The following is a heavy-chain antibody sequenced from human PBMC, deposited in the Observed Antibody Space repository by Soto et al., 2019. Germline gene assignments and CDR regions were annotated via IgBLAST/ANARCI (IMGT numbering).Heavy chain of an antibody. J-gene: IGHJ3*02. D-gene: IGHD5-18*01. CDR2: INPSGGST. CDR3: ARDQSGYSYGFGDAFDI. V-gene: IGHV1-46*01. CDR1: GYTFTSYY. Sequence: ASVKVSCKASGYTFTSYYMHWVRQAPGQGLEWMGIINPSGGSTSYAQKFQGRVTMTRDTSTSTVYMELSGLRSEDTAVYYCARDQSGYSYGFGDAFDIWGQGTMVTVSS.